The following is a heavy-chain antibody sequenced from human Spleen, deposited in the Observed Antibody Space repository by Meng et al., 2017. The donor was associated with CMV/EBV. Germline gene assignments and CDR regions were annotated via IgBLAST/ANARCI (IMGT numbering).Heavy chain of an antibody. CDR2: IYSCVNT. Sequence: GGSLRLSCAASGFTVSSNYMSWVRQAPGKGLEWVSVIYSCVNTYYADSVKGRFTISRDNSENTLYLQMNSLRAEDTAVYYCATDAYSYPKYWGQGTLVTVSS. D-gene: IGHD5-18*01. V-gene: IGHV3-66*03. CDR1: GFTVSSNY. J-gene: IGHJ4*02. CDR3: ATDAYSYPKY.